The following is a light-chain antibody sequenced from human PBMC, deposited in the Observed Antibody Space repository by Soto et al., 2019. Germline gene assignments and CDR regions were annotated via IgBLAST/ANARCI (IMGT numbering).Light chain of an antibody. V-gene: IGKV3-20*01. CDR1: RSFASSY. CDR3: QHYASSPPYT. J-gene: IGKJ2*01. CDR2: AAS. Sequence: EIVLTQSPVTLSLSPGERATLSCRASRSFASSYLGWYQQKPGQAPRLLLYAASTRATGIPDRFSGSGSATDFTLTLRRLEPEDSAVYYCQHYASSPPYTFGQGTKLEIK.